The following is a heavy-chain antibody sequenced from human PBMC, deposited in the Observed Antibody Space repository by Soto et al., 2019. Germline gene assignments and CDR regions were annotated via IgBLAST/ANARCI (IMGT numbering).Heavy chain of an antibody. CDR1: GFTFSSYV. J-gene: IGHJ6*02. CDR2: ISYDGSNK. CDR3: AKDGVGYYYGSGYYYGLDV. Sequence: QVQLVESGGGVVQPGRSLRLSCAASGFTFSSYVMHWVRQAPGKGLEWVAVISYDGSNKYYADTVKGRFTIYRDNSKNTLDLQMNTLRAEETAVYYCAKDGVGYYYGSGYYYGLDVWGQGTTVTVSS. V-gene: IGHV3-30*18. D-gene: IGHD3-10*01.